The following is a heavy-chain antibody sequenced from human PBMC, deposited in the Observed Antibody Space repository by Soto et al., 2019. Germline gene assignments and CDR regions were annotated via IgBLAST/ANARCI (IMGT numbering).Heavy chain of an antibody. CDR2: IITIFGTA. J-gene: IGHJ4*02. Sequence: QVQLVQSGAEVKKPGSSVKVSCMTSGGTLRSYAISWVRQAPGQGLEWMGGIITIFGTANYEQKFQGRVTITADESTSTAYMELSSLRSDDTAVYYCARVWSGYSYYFDYWGQGTLVTVSS. CDR1: GGTLRSYA. D-gene: IGHD3-3*01. V-gene: IGHV1-69*12. CDR3: ARVWSGYSYYFDY.